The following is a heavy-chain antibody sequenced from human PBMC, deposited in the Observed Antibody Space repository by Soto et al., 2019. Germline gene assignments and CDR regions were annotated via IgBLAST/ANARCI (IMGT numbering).Heavy chain of an antibody. V-gene: IGHV3-23*01. Sequence: EVQLLESGGGLVQPGGSLRLSCAASGFTFSSYAMSWVRQAPGKGLEWVSSISSSAGSTYYADSVKGRFTISRDNSKNTLYLQMNSLRAEDTAVYYCAKAIGSYSFKLDYWGQGTLVTFSS. CDR2: ISSSAGST. J-gene: IGHJ4*02. CDR3: AKAIGSYSFKLDY. CDR1: GFTFSSYA. D-gene: IGHD1-26*01.